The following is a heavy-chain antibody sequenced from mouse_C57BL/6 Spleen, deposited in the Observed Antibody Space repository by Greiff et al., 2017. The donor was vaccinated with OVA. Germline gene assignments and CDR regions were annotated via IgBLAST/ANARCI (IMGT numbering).Heavy chain of an antibody. CDR1: GYTFTSYW. V-gene: IGHV1-64*01. CDR2: IHPNSGST. Sequence: VQLQQPGAELVKPGASVKLSCKASGYTFTSYWMHWVKQRPGQGLEWIGMIHPNSGSTNYNEKFKSKATLTVDKSSSTAYMQLSSLTSEDSAVYYCARRGYYDYDWFAYWGQGTLVTVSA. J-gene: IGHJ3*01. CDR3: ARRGYYDYDWFAY. D-gene: IGHD2-4*01.